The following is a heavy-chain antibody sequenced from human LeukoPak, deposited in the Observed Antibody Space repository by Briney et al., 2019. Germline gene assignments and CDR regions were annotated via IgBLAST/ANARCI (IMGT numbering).Heavy chain of an antibody. Sequence: GASVKVSCKASGYTFTGYYMHWVRQAPGQGLEWMGWINPNSGSTSYAQKFQGRVTMTRDTSTSTVYMELSSLRSEDTAVYYCARDSGSYADYWGQGTLATVSS. V-gene: IGHV1-46*01. J-gene: IGHJ4*02. CDR2: INPNSGST. D-gene: IGHD1-26*01. CDR3: ARDSGSYADY. CDR1: GYTFTGYY.